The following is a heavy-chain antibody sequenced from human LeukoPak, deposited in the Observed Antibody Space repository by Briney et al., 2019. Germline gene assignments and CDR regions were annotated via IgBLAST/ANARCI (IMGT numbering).Heavy chain of an antibody. J-gene: IGHJ6*02. CDR1: GGTFSSYA. D-gene: IGHD3-10*01. CDR3: ARDGDELLWFGELGPLEQERYYYYYGMDV. V-gene: IGHV1-69*13. CDR2: IIPIFGTA. Sequence: ASVKVSCKASGGTFSSYAISWVRQAPGQGLEWMGGIIPIFGTANYAQKFQGRVTITADESTSTAYMELSSLRSEDTAVYYCARDGDELLWFGELGPLEQERYYYYYGMDVWGQGTTVTVSS.